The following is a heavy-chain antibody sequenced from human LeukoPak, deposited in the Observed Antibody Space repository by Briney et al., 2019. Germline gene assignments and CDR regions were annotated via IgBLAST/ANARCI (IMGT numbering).Heavy chain of an antibody. D-gene: IGHD1/OR15-1a*01. V-gene: IGHV5-51*01. J-gene: IGHJ6*02. CDR2: IYPGDSDT. CDR1: GHSFTSYW. Sequence: AESLQISCKGSGHSFTSYWIGWVREMPGKGLEWMGIIYPGDSDTRYSPSFQGQVTTSADKSISTAYLQWRSLKASDTAMYYCARPRGTWDYGMYVWGQGTTVTVSS. CDR3: ARPRGTWDYGMYV.